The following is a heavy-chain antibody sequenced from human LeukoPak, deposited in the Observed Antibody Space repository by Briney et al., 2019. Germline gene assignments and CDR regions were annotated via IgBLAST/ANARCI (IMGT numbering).Heavy chain of an antibody. J-gene: IGHJ4*02. V-gene: IGHV3-23*01. D-gene: IGHD3-10*01. CDR1: GFTFSIYA. CDR2: ISGGGGST. Sequence: HPGGSLRLSCAASGFTFSIYAMTWVRQAPGKGLEWLSVISGGGGSTYYADSVKGRFTISRDNSKNTMYLQMNSLRAEDTAIYYCAKAQGSGSYYGTVDYWGQGTLVTVSS. CDR3: AKAQGSGSYYGTVDY.